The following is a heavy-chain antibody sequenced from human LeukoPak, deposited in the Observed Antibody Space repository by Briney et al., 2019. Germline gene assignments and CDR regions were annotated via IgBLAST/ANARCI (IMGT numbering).Heavy chain of an antibody. V-gene: IGHV3-33*08. CDR2: IWYDGSNK. CDR3: ASNDYRDEGIDS. CDR1: GFTFNSYG. J-gene: IGHJ4*02. Sequence: GGSLRLSCAASGFTFNSYGMHWVRQAPGKGLEWVAVIWYDGSNKYYADSVKGRFTISRDNSKNTLYLQMNSLRAEDTAVYYCASNDYRDEGIDSWGQGTLVTVSS. D-gene: IGHD4-17*01.